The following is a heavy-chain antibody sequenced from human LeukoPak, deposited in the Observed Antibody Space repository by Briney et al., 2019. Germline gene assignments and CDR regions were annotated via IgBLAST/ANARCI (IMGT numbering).Heavy chain of an antibody. Sequence: SETLSLTCAVYGGSFSGYYWSWIRQPPGKGLEWIGEINHSGSTNYNPSLKSRVTMSVDTSKNQFSLKLSSVTAADTAVYYCARTFGGVIGTQYPYWYFDLWGRGTLVTVSS. D-gene: IGHD3-16*02. CDR2: INHSGST. J-gene: IGHJ2*01. CDR1: GGSFSGYY. V-gene: IGHV4-34*01. CDR3: ARTFGGVIGTQYPYWYFDL.